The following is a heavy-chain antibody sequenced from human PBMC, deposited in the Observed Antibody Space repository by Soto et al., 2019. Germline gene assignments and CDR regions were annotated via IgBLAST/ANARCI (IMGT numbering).Heavy chain of an antibody. CDR1: GLTFSSYW. CDR3: ALSSTLTTEY. V-gene: IGHV3-74*01. J-gene: IGHJ4*02. CDR2: INSDGSST. D-gene: IGHD4-17*01. Sequence: EVQLVESGGGLVQPGGSLRLCCAASGLTFSSYWMHWVRQAPGKGLVWVSRINSDGSSTNYADSVKGRFTISRDNAKNTLHLQMNSLRAGYTAVYYCALSSTLTTEYWGQGTLVTVSS.